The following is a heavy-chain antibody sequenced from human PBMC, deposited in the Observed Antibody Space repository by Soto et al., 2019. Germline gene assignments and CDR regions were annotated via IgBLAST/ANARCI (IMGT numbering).Heavy chain of an antibody. V-gene: IGHV2-5*02. CDR1: GFSLTTRGVG. Sequence: QITLKESGPTLVKPTQPLTLTCTFSGFSLTTRGVGVGWIRQPPGKALEGLALIYWDDDEGYSPSLKSRLTISKDTSKNQVVLTMTNMAPVDTATYFCAHRPRGYSYNFDYWGQGTLVTVSS. D-gene: IGHD5-18*01. J-gene: IGHJ4*02. CDR2: IYWDDDE. CDR3: AHRPRGYSYNFDY.